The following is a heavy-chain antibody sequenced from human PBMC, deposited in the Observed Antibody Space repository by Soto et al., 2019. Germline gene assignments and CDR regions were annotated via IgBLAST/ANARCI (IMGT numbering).Heavy chain of an antibody. V-gene: IGHV4-34*01. J-gene: IGHJ4*02. CDR1: GGSFSGYY. CDR2: INHSGST. D-gene: IGHD5-18*01. Sequence: QVQLQQWGAGLLKPSETLSLTCAVYGGSFSGYYWSWIRQPPGKGLEWIGEINHSGSTNYNPSLKSAVTLSVDASKNHFSLKLSSVTAADTAVYYCARARHTTWRYSHGSVGGDYWGQGTLVTVSS. CDR3: ARARHTTWRYSHGSVGGDY.